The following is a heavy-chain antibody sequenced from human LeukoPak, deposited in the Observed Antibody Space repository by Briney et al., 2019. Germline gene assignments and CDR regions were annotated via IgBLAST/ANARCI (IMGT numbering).Heavy chain of an antibody. D-gene: IGHD3-10*02. CDR1: GFYFDDYA. V-gene: IGHV3-20*04. J-gene: IGHJ6*04. Sequence: PGGSLRLSCAASGFYFDDYATNWVRQVPGKGLEWVSSINWNAYSIAYADSVKGRFTISRDNAKNSLYLQMNSLRAEDTAVYYCAELGITMIGGVWGKGTTVTISS. CDR2: INWNAYSI. CDR3: AELGITMIGGV.